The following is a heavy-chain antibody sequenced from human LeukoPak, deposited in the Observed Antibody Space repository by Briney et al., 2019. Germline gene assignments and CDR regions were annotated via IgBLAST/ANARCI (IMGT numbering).Heavy chain of an antibody. CDR2: ISSSSSYI. CDR3: AGRRTTGTAAQDY. CDR1: GFTFSNYS. J-gene: IGHJ4*02. V-gene: IGHV3-21*01. Sequence: PGGSLRLSCAASGFTFSNYSMNWVRQAPGKGLEWVSSISSSSSYIYYADSVKGRFTISRDNAKNSLYLQMNSLRAEDTAVYYCAGRRTTGTAAQDYWGQGTLVTVSS. D-gene: IGHD1-1*01.